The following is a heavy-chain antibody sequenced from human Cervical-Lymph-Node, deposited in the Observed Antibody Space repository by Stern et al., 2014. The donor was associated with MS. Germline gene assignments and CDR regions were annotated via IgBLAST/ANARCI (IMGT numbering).Heavy chain of an antibody. J-gene: IGHJ5*02. V-gene: IGHV1-69*01. D-gene: IGHD6-13*01. CDR1: GGTFSQFP. CDR2: IFHVCETP. CDR3: ALSSETSDRWYSLGYDL. Sequence: QLVQSGAEVTKPGYSAKTSCKASGGTFSQFPSSWVRQAPGQGLEWLGGIFHVCETPTYAQGFRGRVKITADVSTSTVYMELSSLRSDDTAVYYCALSSETSDRWYSLGYDLWGQGTLVTVSS.